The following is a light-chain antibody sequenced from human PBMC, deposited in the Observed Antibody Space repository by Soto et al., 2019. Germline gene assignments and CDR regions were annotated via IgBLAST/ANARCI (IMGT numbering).Light chain of an antibody. V-gene: IGLV1-40*01. J-gene: IGLJ2*01. Sequence: QSVLTQPPSVSGAPGQRVTISCTGSSSNIGAGYDVHWYQQLPGTAPKLLIYGNSNRPSGVPDRFSGSKSGNTASLTISGLQAEDEADYYCCSYTGSYQVFGGGTKLTVL. CDR1: SSNIGAGYD. CDR3: CSYTGSYQV. CDR2: GNS.